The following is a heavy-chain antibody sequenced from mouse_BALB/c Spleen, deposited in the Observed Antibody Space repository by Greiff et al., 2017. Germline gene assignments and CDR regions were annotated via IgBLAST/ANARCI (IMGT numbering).Heavy chain of an antibody. J-gene: IGHJ2*01. D-gene: IGHD2-4*01. CDR1: GFNIKDYY. V-gene: IGHV14-4*02. CDR2: IDPENGDT. Sequence: VQLQQSGAELVRSGASVKLSCTASGFNIKDYYMHWVKQRPEQGLEWIGWIDPENGDTEYAPKFQGKATMTADTSSNTAYLQLSSLTSEDTAVYYCGRRPYEYDGYWGQGTTLTVSS. CDR3: GRRPYEYDGY.